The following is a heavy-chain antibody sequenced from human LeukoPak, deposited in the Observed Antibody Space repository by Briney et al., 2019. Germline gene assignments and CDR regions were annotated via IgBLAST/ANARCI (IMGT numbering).Heavy chain of an antibody. J-gene: IGHJ4*02. CDR2: ISAYNGNT. D-gene: IGHD3-10*01. V-gene: IGHV1-18*01. CDR3: ARDSYYYGSGSYSLDY. CDR1: GFTFTSFG. Sequence: ASVKVSCKASGFTFTSFGFSWVRQAPGQGLEWMGWISAYNGNTNYAQKLQGRVTMTTDTSTSTAYMELRSLRSDDTAVYYCARDSYYYGSGSYSLDYWGQGTLVTVSS.